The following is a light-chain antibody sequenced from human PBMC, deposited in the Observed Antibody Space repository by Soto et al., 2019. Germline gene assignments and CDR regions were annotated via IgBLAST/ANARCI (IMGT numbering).Light chain of an antibody. CDR3: QQCNNWPRT. CDR1: QSVSSN. J-gene: IGKJ2*01. Sequence: EIVMTQSPATLSVSPGERATLSCRASQSVSSNLAWYQQKPGQAPRVLIYGASTRATGIPARFSGSGSGTEFTLTISSLQSEDFAVYYCQQCNNWPRTFGQGTKLEI. CDR2: GAS. V-gene: IGKV3-15*01.